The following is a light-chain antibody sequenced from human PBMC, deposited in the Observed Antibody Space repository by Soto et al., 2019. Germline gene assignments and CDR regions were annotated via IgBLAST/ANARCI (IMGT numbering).Light chain of an antibody. CDR3: AAWDVSLSGLYV. CDR2: NDN. J-gene: IGLJ1*01. V-gene: IGLV1-44*01. Sequence: QSLLTQPPSASGTPGQRVTISCSGSSSNIGSSSVNWYQQLPGTGPKLLIYNDNQRPSGVPDRFSGSRSGTSASLAISGLQSEDEADYYCAAWDVSLSGLYVFGTGTKVTVL. CDR1: SSNIGSSS.